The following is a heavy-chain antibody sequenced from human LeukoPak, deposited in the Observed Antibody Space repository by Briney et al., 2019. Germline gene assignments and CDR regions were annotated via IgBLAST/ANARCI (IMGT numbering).Heavy chain of an antibody. CDR1: GFAFSDYS. V-gene: IGHV3-21*05. D-gene: IGHD7-27*01. CDR2: IRGSGSGM. CDR3: ARDDNWGFDY. J-gene: IGHJ4*02. Sequence: GSLRLACAASGFAFSDYSMNWVRPAPGKGLEWVANIRGSGSGMGISNYYAGSVKGRFTISRDNAKNSLYLQMNSLRAEDTAFYYCARDDNWGFDYWGQGALVTVSS.